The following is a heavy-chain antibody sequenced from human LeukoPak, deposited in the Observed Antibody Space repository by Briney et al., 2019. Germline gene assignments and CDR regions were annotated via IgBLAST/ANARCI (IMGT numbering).Heavy chain of an antibody. V-gene: IGHV4-4*07. Sequence: SETLSLTCTVSGGSISSYYWSWIRQPAGKGLEWIGRIYTSGSTNYNPSLKSRVTMSVDTSKNQFSLKLSPVTAADTAVYYCARDKSYDFWSPKDGKIWFDPWGQGTLVTVSS. CDR1: GGSISSYY. CDR2: IYTSGST. D-gene: IGHD3-3*01. J-gene: IGHJ5*02. CDR3: ARDKSYDFWSPKDGKIWFDP.